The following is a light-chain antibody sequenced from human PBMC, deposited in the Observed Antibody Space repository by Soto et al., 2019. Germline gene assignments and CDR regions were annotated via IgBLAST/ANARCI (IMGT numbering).Light chain of an antibody. V-gene: IGKV3-20*01. Sequence: EIVLTQSPGTLSLSPGERATLSCGASQSVSSNYLAWYQQKPGQAPRLLIYGASGRATGIPDRFSGSGSGTDFTLTISRLEPEDFAVYYCQQYGSSTGFTFGPGTKVDIK. CDR2: GAS. CDR1: QSVSSNY. CDR3: QQYGSSTGFT. J-gene: IGKJ3*01.